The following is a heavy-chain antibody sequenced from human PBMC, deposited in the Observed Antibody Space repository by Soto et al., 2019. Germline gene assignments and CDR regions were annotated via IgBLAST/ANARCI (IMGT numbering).Heavy chain of an antibody. Sequence: EVQLVESGGGLVKPGGSLRLSCAASGFTFSNAWMSWVRQAPGKGLEWVGRIKSKTDGGTTDYAAPVKGRFTISRDDSKNTLYLQMNSLKTEDTAVYYCTTAYIAVAGYDAFDIWGQGTMVTVSS. D-gene: IGHD6-19*01. J-gene: IGHJ3*02. CDR2: IKSKTDGGTT. V-gene: IGHV3-15*01. CDR3: TTAYIAVAGYDAFDI. CDR1: GFTFSNAW.